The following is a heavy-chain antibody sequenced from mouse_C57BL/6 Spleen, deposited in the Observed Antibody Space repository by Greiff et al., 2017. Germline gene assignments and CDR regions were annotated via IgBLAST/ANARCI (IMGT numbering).Heavy chain of an antibody. D-gene: IGHD1-1*01. J-gene: IGHJ1*03. CDR3: ARLGYYGWYFDV. Sequence: EVKVVESGPGLAKPSQTLSLTCSVTGYSITSDYWNWIRKFPGNKLEYMGYISYSGSTYYNPSLKSRLSITRDTSKNQYYLQLNSVTTEDTATYXCARLGYYGWYFDVWGTGTTVTVSS. V-gene: IGHV3-8*01. CDR1: GYSITSDY. CDR2: ISYSGST.